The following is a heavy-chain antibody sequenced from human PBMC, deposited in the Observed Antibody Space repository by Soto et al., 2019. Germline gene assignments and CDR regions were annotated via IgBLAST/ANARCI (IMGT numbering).Heavy chain of an antibody. CDR2: IYHSGST. Sequence: SETLSLTCAVSGGSISSGGYSWSWIRRPPGKGLEWIGYIYHSGSTYYNPSLKSRVTISVDRSKNQFSLKLSSVTAADTAVYFCSRATSYDFWSGYHPDSLFDYWGQGTLVTVSS. CDR1: GGSISSGGYS. CDR3: SRATSYDFWSGYHPDSLFDY. V-gene: IGHV4-30-2*01. D-gene: IGHD3-3*01. J-gene: IGHJ4*02.